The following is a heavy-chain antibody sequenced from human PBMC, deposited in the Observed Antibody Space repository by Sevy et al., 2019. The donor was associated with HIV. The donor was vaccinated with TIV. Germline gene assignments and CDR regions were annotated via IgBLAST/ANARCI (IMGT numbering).Heavy chain of an antibody. D-gene: IGHD3-22*01. CDR2: IIPIFGTA. CDR1: GGTFSSYA. J-gene: IGHJ4*02. V-gene: IGHV1-69*13. Sequence: ASVKVSCKASGGTFSSYAISWVRQAPGQGLEWMGGIIPIFGTANYAQKFQGRVTITADESTSTAYMELSSLRSEDTAVYCCARDLNYYDSSGYHTFDYWGQGTLVTVSS. CDR3: ARDLNYYDSSGYHTFDY.